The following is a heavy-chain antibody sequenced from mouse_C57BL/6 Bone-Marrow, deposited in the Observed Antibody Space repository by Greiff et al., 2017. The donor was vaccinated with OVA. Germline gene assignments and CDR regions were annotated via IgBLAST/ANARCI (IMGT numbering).Heavy chain of an antibody. CDR2: INPYNGGT. V-gene: IGHV1-19*01. CDR1: GYTFTDYY. Sequence: VKPGASVKMSCKASGYTFTDYYMNWVKQSHGKSLEWIGVINPYNGGTSYNQKFKGKATLTVDKSSSTAYMELNSLTSEDSAVYYCARQGAQATYLDYWGQGTTLTVSS. D-gene: IGHD3-2*02. CDR3: ARQGAQATYLDY. J-gene: IGHJ2*01.